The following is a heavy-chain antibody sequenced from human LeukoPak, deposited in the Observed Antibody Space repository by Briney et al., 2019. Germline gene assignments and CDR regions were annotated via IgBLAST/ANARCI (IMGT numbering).Heavy chain of an antibody. J-gene: IGHJ4*02. CDR3: AKVGDDSSGYCYDY. V-gene: IGHV3-23*01. CDR1: GFTFSSYA. Sequence: GGSLRLSCAASGFTFSSYAMSWVRQAPGKGLEWASAISGSGGSTYYADSVKGRFTISRDNSKNTLYLQMNSLRAEDTAVYYCAKVGDDSSGYCYDYWGQGTLVTVSS. D-gene: IGHD3-22*01. CDR2: ISGSGGST.